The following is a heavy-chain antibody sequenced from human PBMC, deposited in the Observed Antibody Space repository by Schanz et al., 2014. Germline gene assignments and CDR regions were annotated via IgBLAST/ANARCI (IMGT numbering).Heavy chain of an antibody. CDR2: IKQDESER. Sequence: EVQLVESGGGLVQPGGSLRLSCAASGFTFSTYWMSWVRQAPGKGLEWVANIKQDESERSYVDSVKGRFTISRDNAKNSLYLQMNSLRAEDTAVYYCARDKGGYHPFDYWGQGTLVTVSS. CDR1: GFTFSTYW. V-gene: IGHV3-7*01. D-gene: IGHD3-22*01. J-gene: IGHJ4*02. CDR3: ARDKGGYHPFDY.